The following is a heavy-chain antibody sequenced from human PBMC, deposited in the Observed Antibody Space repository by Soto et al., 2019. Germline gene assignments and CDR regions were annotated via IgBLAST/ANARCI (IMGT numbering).Heavy chain of an antibody. CDR2: IRGSGDST. CDR1: GFTFSSYA. V-gene: IGHV3-23*01. J-gene: IGHJ4*02. CDR3: AKAQGSYWGIFDL. Sequence: PGGSLRLSCEASGFTFSSYAMSWVRQAPGKGLDWVSAIRGSGDSTHDADSVKGRFTISRDNSKNTLYLQMNSLRAEDSAVYYCAKAQGSYWGIFDLWGQGTLVTV. D-gene: IGHD3-10*01.